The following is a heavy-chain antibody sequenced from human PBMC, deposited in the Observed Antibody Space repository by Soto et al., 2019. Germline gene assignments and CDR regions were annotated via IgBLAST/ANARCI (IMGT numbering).Heavy chain of an antibody. CDR2: ISYDGSNK. Sequence: QVQLVESGGGVVQPGRSLRLSCAASGFTFSSYAMHWVRQAPGKGLEWVAVISYDGSNKYYADSVKGRFTISRDNSKNTLYLQMNSLRAEDTAVYYCARVPLDYGDYLYYFDYWGQGTLVTVSS. CDR3: ARVPLDYGDYLYYFDY. D-gene: IGHD4-17*01. J-gene: IGHJ4*02. CDR1: GFTFSSYA. V-gene: IGHV3-30-3*01.